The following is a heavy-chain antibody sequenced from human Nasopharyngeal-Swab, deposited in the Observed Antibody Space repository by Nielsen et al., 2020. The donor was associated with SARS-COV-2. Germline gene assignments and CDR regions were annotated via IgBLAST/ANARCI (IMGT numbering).Heavy chain of an antibody. V-gene: IGHV3-33*08. CDR3: AREEAGYSSGWNNWFDP. J-gene: IGHJ5*02. D-gene: IGHD6-19*01. Sequence: GGSLRLYCAASGFTFSSYGMHWVRQAPGKGLEWVAVIWYDGSNKYYADSVKGRFTISRDNSKNTLYLQMNSLRAEDTAVYYCAREEAGYSSGWNNWFDPWGQGTLVTVSS. CDR1: GFTFSSYG. CDR2: IWYDGSNK.